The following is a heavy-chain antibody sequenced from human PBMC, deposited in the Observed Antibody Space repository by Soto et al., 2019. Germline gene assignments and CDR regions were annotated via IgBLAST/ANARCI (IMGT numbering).Heavy chain of an antibody. V-gene: IGHV4-59*01. CDR1: GGSISPSY. J-gene: IGHJ4*02. CDR3: AAGLDHHTVGY. D-gene: IGHD4-17*01. CDR2: IYYTGNT. Sequence: QVRLQESGPGLVKPSETLSLTCTVSGGSISPSYWNWVRQPPGKRPEWIGCIYYTGNTHYNPSLRSRVTISRDTSKNQFSRELTSVTASGTAMYFCAAGLDHHTVGYGGQGTLVTGSS.